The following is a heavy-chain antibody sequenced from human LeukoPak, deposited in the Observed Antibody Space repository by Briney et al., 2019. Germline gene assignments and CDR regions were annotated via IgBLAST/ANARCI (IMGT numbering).Heavy chain of an antibody. CDR1: GYSFTSYW. CDR3: ARLPGIAVAGHYYYYGMDV. D-gene: IGHD6-19*01. V-gene: IGHV5-10-1*01. CDR2: IDPSDSYT. J-gene: IGHJ6*02. Sequence: GESLKISCKGSGYSFTSYWISWVRAMPGKGLEWMGRIDPSDSYTNYSPSFQGHVTISADKSISTAYLQWSSLKASDTAMYYCARLPGIAVAGHYYYYGMDVWRQGTTVTVSS.